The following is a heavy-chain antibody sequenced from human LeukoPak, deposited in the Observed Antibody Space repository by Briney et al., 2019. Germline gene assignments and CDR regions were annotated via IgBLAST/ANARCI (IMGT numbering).Heavy chain of an antibody. CDR3: ARAYRERGRAFDI. Sequence: GGSLRLSCAASGFTFSSYEMNWVRQAPGKGLEWVSYISSSGSTIYYADSVKGRFTISRDNAKNSLYLQMNGLRAEDTAVYYCARAYRERGRAFDIWGQGTMVTVSS. CDR1: GFTFSSYE. J-gene: IGHJ3*02. V-gene: IGHV3-48*03. CDR2: ISSSGSTI. D-gene: IGHD3-10*01.